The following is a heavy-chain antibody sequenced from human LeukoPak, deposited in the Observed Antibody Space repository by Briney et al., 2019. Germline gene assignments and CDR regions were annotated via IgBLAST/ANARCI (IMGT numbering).Heavy chain of an antibody. J-gene: IGHJ4*02. CDR3: ARLSIAAAFSY. CDR1: GYTFTSYD. CDR2: MNPNSGNT. D-gene: IGHD6-13*01. V-gene: IGHV1-8*01. Sequence: ASVKVSCKASGYTFTSYDISWVRQATGQGLEWMGWMNPNSGNTGYAQKFQGRVTMTRSTSISTAYMELSSLRSEDTAVYYCARLSIAAAFSYWGQGTLVTVSS.